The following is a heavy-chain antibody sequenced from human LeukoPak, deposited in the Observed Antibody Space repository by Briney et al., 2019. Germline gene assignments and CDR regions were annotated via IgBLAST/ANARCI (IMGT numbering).Heavy chain of an antibody. V-gene: IGHV5-51*01. J-gene: IGHJ6*03. CDR3: ARQGAAGKYYYYYMDV. D-gene: IGHD6-13*01. CDR2: IYPDDSNT. CDR1: GYNFPIYW. Sequence: GESLKISCQGSGYNFPIYWIGWVRQMPGQGLEWMGIIYPDDSNTIYGPSFQGQVIISAYLEWSSLKASDTAIYYCARQGAAGKYYYYYMDVWGKGTTVTVSS.